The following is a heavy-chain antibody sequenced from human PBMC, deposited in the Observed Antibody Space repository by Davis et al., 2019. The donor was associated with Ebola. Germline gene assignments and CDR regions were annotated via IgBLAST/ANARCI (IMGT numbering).Heavy chain of an antibody. D-gene: IGHD3-3*01. CDR2: INADGSTT. CDR1: GITITNYW. Sequence: PGGSLRLSCAASGITITNYWMYWVRQVPGKGLELVARINADGSTTYYADSVTDRFSISRDDGLNKIYLEMNALRDADTAIYFCARDRDPFWSGSLGIWGQGTMVTVSS. J-gene: IGHJ3*02. CDR3: ARDRDPFWSGSLGI. V-gene: IGHV3-74*01.